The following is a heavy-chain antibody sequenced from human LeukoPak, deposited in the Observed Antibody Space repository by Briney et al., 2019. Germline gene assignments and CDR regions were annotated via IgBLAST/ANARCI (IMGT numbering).Heavy chain of an antibody. V-gene: IGHV3-49*03. J-gene: IGHJ4*02. CDR1: GFTFGDYA. Sequence: GGSLRLSCTASGFTFGDYAMSWFRQAPGKGLEWVGFIRSKAYGGTTEYAASVKGRFTISRNDSKSIAYLQMNSLKTEDTAVYYCTRDPTSSSSWPSPFDYWGQGTLVTVSS. D-gene: IGHD6-13*01. CDR3: TRDPTSSSSWPSPFDY. CDR2: IRSKAYGGTT.